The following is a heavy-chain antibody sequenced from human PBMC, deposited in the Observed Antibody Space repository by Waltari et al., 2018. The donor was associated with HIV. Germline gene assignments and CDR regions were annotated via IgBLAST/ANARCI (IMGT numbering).Heavy chain of an antibody. CDR2: IYYSGGA. CDR1: GAPISSDTSY. CDR3: ARTYEFDKGGYSFDT. D-gene: IGHD6-13*01. V-gene: IGHV4-39*07. J-gene: IGHJ5*02. Sequence: LQLHDSGPGLVKPSETLSLTFTVSGAPISSDTSYWAWNRQPPGNALEWIGNIYYSGGAFYNLSLNSRVFISVYQAKNLFSLRLPSVVAAYTVVYYCARTYEFDKGGYSFDTWGQVILVRVSS.